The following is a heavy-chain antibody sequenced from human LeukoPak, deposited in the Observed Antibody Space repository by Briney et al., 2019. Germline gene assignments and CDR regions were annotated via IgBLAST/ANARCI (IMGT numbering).Heavy chain of an antibody. CDR1: GYTFTDFY. J-gene: IGHJ5*02. D-gene: IGHD6-6*01. V-gene: IGHV1-2*02. CDR3: ATASITHTRDP. Sequence: ASVKVSCQTSGYTFTDFYLNWVRQAPGQGLEWMGWINPYGGATISAERFQGRMTMTWDASIGTAYMQLTRLRSDDTAVYYCATASITHTRDPWGQGTLVTVSS. CDR2: INPYGGAT.